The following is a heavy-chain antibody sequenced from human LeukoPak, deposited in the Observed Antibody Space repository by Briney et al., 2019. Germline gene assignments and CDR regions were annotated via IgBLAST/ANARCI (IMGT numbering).Heavy chain of an antibody. Sequence: GGSLRLSCAASGFTFSNYWMSWVRQAPGKGLEWVANIKQDGSEKYYVDSVKGRFTISRDNAKNSLYLQMNRLRAEDTAVYYCASFRITVAGRTGLDYWGQGTLVTVSS. V-gene: IGHV3-7*01. D-gene: IGHD6-19*01. CDR3: ASFRITVAGRTGLDY. J-gene: IGHJ4*02. CDR1: GFTFSNYW. CDR2: IKQDGSEK.